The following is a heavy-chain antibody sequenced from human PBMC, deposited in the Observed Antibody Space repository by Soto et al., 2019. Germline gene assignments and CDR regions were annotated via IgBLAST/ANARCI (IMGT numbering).Heavy chain of an antibody. J-gene: IGHJ4*02. Sequence: GGSLRLSCAASGFTFNIYGMHWVHQAPDKGLEWVALISYDGSNQYYADSVKGRFTISRDNSKNTLFLQMNSLRADDTAVYYCAKDQASGQGSFDSWGQGTLVTVSS. CDR1: GFTFNIYG. CDR2: ISYDGSNQ. CDR3: AKDQASGQGSFDS. V-gene: IGHV3-30*18.